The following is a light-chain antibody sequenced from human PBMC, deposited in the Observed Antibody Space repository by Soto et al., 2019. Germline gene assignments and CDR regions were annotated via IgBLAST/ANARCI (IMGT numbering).Light chain of an antibody. J-gene: IGKJ4*01. V-gene: IGKV3-15*01. CDR3: QPYNHWPTST. Sequence: EIVLTQSPATLSSFSGDRGTLXXRASQYMNARLAWYQHRPGQAPRLXXYGSSTRATGIPARFSGSGSGTELTLTISSLQSEDFAVYYCQPYNHWPTSTFGPGTKVEIK. CDR2: GSS. CDR1: QYMNAR.